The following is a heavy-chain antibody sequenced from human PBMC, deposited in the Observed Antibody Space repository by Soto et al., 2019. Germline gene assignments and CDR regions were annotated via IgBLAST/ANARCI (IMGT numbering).Heavy chain of an antibody. CDR2: IYYSGSAYYNPSAST. V-gene: IGHV4-31*03. CDR3: ARGFLEWLSHPYYGMDV. J-gene: IGHJ6*02. D-gene: IGHD3-3*01. CDR1: GGSISSGGYY. Sequence: SETLSLTCTVSGGSISSGGYYWSWIRQHPGKGLEWIGYIYYSGSAYYNPSASTFYNPSLESRVTISVDTSQNQFSLKLSSVTAADTALYYCARGFLEWLSHPYYGMDVWGQGTSVTVSS.